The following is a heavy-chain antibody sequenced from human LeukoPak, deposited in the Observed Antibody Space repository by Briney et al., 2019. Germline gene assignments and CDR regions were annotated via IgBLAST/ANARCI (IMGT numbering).Heavy chain of an antibody. V-gene: IGHV4-59*08. CDR1: GGSISSYY. CDR3: ARLSPYSTKSFGAFDI. J-gene: IGHJ3*02. Sequence: SETLSLTCTVSGGSISSYYWSWIRQPPGKGLEWIGYIYYSGSTNYNPSLKSRVTISVDTSKNQFSLKLSSVTAADTAVYYCARLSPYSTKSFGAFDIWGQGTMVTVSS. D-gene: IGHD6-13*01. CDR2: IYYSGST.